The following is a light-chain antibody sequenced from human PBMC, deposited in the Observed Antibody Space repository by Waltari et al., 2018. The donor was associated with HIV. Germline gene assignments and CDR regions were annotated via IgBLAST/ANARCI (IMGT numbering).Light chain of an antibody. CDR3: QVWDSSRGLSFV. J-gene: IGLJ1*01. CDR1: NIESKS. CDR2: DDH. V-gene: IGLV3-21*02. Sequence: SYVLIQPPSVSVAPGQTATITCGGNNIESKSVHWSQQKPGQAPVLVVSDDHDRPSGIPERVSGSNSGNTATLTISRVEAGDEADYYCQVWDSSRGLSFVFGSGTKVTVL.